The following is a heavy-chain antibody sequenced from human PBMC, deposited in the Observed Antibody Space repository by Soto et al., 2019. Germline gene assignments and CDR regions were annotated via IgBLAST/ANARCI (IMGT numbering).Heavy chain of an antibody. CDR2: IYPGDSDT. Sequence: GESLKISCKGSGYSFTSYWIGWVRQMPGKGLEWMGIIYPGDSDTRYSPSFQGQVTISADKSISTAYLQWSSLKASDTAMYYCARLIGIAVAVRYWFDPWGQGTLVTVSS. J-gene: IGHJ5*02. V-gene: IGHV5-51*01. CDR1: GYSFTSYW. CDR3: ARLIGIAVAVRYWFDP. D-gene: IGHD6-19*01.